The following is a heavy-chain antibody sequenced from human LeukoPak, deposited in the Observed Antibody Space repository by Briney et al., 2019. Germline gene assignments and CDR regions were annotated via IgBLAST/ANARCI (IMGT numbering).Heavy chain of an antibody. CDR1: GYTFTGRY. CDR3: ARVSSGNAFDI. D-gene: IGHD1-26*01. J-gene: IGHJ3*02. CDR2: IKPISGGT. Sequence: ASVKVSCKASGYTFTGRYMYWVRQAPGQGLEWMGWIKPISGGTNSAQKFQGRVTMTRHTSISTAYMELSRLRSDDTAVYYCARVSSGNAFDIWGQGTMVTVSS. V-gene: IGHV1-2*02.